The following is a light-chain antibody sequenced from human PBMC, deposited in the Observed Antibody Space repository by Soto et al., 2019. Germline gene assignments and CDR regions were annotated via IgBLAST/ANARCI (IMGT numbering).Light chain of an antibody. CDR1: SSDVGAYKY. V-gene: IGLV2-8*01. CDR2: EVT. J-gene: IGLJ3*02. CDR3: PSLVAKHFWV. Sequence: QSVLTQPPSASGSPGQSVTISCTGTSSDVGAYKYVSWYQQYPGKAPKLMIYEVTKRPSGVPDRFSGSKSGNTASLTVSGPQAEEEAAYYRPSLVAKHFWVFGGGTAMTV.